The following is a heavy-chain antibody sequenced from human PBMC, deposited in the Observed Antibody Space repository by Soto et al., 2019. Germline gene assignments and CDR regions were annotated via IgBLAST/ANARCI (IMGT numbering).Heavy chain of an antibody. Sequence: LRLSCAASGFTFSSFAMSWVRQAPGKGLEWVSTINKSGGSTYYADSVKGRFTISRDNSKNMLFLQINGLRAEDTAVYYCAKDPPTTGTTFDYWGRGTLVTVSS. J-gene: IGHJ4*02. CDR1: GFTFSSFA. V-gene: IGHV3-23*01. CDR2: INKSGGST. CDR3: AKDPPTTGTTFDY. D-gene: IGHD1-1*01.